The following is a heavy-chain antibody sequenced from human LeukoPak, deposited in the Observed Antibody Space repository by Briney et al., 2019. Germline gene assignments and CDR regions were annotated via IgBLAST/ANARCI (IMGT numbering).Heavy chain of an antibody. CDR2: IIPIFGTA. D-gene: IGHD3-22*01. CDR3: VIRGDYYDSSGNWFDP. J-gene: IGHJ5*02. CDR1: GGTFSSYA. Sequence: GASVKVSCKASGGTFSSYAISWVRQAPGQGLEWMGGIIPIFGTANYAQKFQGRVTITTDESTSTAYMELSSLRSEDKAVYYCVIRGDYYDSSGNWFDPWGQGTLVTVSS. V-gene: IGHV1-69*05.